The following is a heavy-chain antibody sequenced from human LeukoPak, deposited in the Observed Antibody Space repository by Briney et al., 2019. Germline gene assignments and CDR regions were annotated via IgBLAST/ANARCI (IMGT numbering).Heavy chain of an antibody. CDR3: ARVENDGPNYYFDY. D-gene: IGHD1-1*01. J-gene: IGHJ4*02. CDR2: IYYSGST. CDR1: GGSVSSGSYY. Sequence: PPETLSLTCTVSGGSVSSGSYYWSWIRQPPGTGLEWIGYIYYSGSTNYNPSLKSRVTISVDTSKNQFSLKLSSVTAADTAVYYCARVENDGPNYYFDYWGQGTLVTVSS. V-gene: IGHV4-61*01.